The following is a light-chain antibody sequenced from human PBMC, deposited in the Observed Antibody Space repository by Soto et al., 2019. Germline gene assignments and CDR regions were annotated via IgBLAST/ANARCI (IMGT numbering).Light chain of an antibody. CDR1: SSDVGGYNY. Sequence: QSVLTQPPSASWSPGQSVTISCTGTSSDVGGYNYVSWYQQHPGKAPKLMIYEVNKRPSGVPDRFSGSKSGNTASLTVTGLQAEDEADYYCSSYAGSNRVFGGGTQLTVL. J-gene: IGLJ3*02. CDR3: SSYAGSNRV. V-gene: IGLV2-8*01. CDR2: EVN.